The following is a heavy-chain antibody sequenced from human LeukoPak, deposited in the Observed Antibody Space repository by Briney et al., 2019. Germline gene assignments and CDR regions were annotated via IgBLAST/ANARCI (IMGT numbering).Heavy chain of an antibody. CDR1: GFTVSSNY. D-gene: IGHD3-22*01. Sequence: GGSLRLSCAASGFTVSSNYMSWVRQAPGKGLEWVSVIYSGGSTYYADSAKGRFTISRDNAKNSLYLQMNSLRAEDTAVYYCARVRYDSSGYLDYWGQGTLVTVSS. CDR2: IYSGGST. CDR3: ARVRYDSSGYLDY. J-gene: IGHJ4*02. V-gene: IGHV3-53*01.